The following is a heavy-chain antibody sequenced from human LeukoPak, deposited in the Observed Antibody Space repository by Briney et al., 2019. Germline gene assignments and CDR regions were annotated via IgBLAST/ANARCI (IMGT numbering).Heavy chain of an antibody. CDR1: GGSISSHY. CDR3: ARDDGWSSSSFDY. D-gene: IGHD6-6*01. J-gene: IGHJ4*02. Sequence: SETLSLTCTVSGGSISSHYWSWIRQPPGKGLEWIGYIYYSGSTNHNPSLKSRVTISVDTSKNQFSLKLSSVTAADTAVYYCARDDGWSSSSFDYWGQGTLVTVSS. CDR2: IYYSGST. V-gene: IGHV4-59*11.